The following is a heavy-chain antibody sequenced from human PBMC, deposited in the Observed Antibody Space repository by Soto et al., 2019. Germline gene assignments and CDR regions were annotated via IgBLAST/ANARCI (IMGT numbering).Heavy chain of an antibody. J-gene: IGHJ4*02. CDR3: ARDPGQHGEIDY. V-gene: IGHV3-48*03. D-gene: IGHD3-10*01. CDR1: GFTFSSYE. CDR2: ISSSGSTI. Sequence: TGGSLRLSCAASGFTFSSYEMNWVRQAPGKGLEWVSYISSSGSTIYYADSVKGRFTISRDNAKNSLYLQMNSLRAEDTAVYYCARDPGQHGEIDYWGQVTLVTVSS.